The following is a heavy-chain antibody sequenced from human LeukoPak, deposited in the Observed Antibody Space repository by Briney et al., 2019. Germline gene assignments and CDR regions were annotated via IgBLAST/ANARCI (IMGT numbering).Heavy chain of an antibody. J-gene: IGHJ4*02. V-gene: IGHV4-39*01. D-gene: IGHD1-7*01. CDR1: GGSISSSSYY. CDR3: ARRRTNGHYFDY. CDR2: IYYSGST. Sequence: SETLSLTCTVSGGSISSSSYYWGWIREPPGKGLEWIGSIYYSGSTYYNPSLKSRVTISVDTSKNQFSLKLSSVTAADTAVYYCARRRTNGHYFDYWGQGTLVTVSS.